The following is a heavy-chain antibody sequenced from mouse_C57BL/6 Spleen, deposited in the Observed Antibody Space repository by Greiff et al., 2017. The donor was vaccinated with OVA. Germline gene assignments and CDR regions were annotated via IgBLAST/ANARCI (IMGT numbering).Heavy chain of an antibody. V-gene: IGHV1-50*01. J-gene: IGHJ2*01. D-gene: IGHD3-2*02. CDR3: ARSRQLRLQDY. CDR1: GYTFTSYW. CDR2: IDPSDSCT. Sequence: QVQLQQPGAELVKPGASVKLSCKASGYTFTSYWMQWVKQRPGQGLEWIGEIDPSDSCTNYNQKFKGKATLTVDTSSSTAYMQLSSLTSEDSAVDYCARSRQLRLQDYWGQGTTRTVSS.